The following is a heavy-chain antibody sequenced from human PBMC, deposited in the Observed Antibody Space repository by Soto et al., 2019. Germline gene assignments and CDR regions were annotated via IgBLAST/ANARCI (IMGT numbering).Heavy chain of an antibody. V-gene: IGHV3-23*01. CDR3: AKRAPGSSGWLNDD. CDR1: GFTFSSYS. Sequence: GGLLRLSCAASGFTFSSYSMNWVRQAPGKGLEWVSAISGSGGSTYYADSVKGRFTISRDNSKNTLYLQMNSLRAEDTAVYYRAKRAPGSSGWLNDDWGQGTLVTVSS. D-gene: IGHD6-19*01. J-gene: IGHJ4*02. CDR2: ISGSGGST.